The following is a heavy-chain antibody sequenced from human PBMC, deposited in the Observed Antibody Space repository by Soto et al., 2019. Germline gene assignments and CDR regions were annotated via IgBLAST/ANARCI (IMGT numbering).Heavy chain of an antibody. J-gene: IGHJ5*02. CDR2: ISDGGST. V-gene: IGHV4-59*08. CDR1: GGSIYTYY. D-gene: IGHD4-17*01. Sequence: PSETLSLTCNVSGGSIYTYYWNWIRQSPGKGLEWIGYISDGGSTNYNPSLKSRVTISVDTSKNQFSLKLSSVTAADTAVYYCARAYYGDYVANWFDPWGQGTLVTVSS. CDR3: ARAYYGDYVANWFDP.